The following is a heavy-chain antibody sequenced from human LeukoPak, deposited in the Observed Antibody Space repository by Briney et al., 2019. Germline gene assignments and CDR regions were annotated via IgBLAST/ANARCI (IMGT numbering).Heavy chain of an antibody. V-gene: IGHV1-8*01. J-gene: IGHJ4*02. CDR1: GYTFTSYD. CDR2: MNPNSGNT. Sequence: ASVKVSCKASGYTFTSYDINWVRQATGQGLEWMGWMNPNSGNTGYAQKFQGRVTMTRNTSISTAYMELSSLRSEDTAVYYCARKLTLYYYGSGSFDYWGQGTLVTVSS. CDR3: ARKLTLYYYGSGSFDY. D-gene: IGHD3-10*01.